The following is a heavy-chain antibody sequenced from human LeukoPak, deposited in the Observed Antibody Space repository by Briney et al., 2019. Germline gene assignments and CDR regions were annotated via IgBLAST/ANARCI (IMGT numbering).Heavy chain of an antibody. CDR2: IYYSGST. D-gene: IGHD5-12*01. Sequence: SETLSLTCTVSGGSISSNSYYWGWSRQPPGKGLEWIGSIYYSGSTYYNPSLKSRVTISVDTSKNQFSLKLSSVTAADTAVYYCARHGRYSGYDRAFDIWGQGTMVTVSS. CDR1: GGSISSNSYY. V-gene: IGHV4-39*01. CDR3: ARHGRYSGYDRAFDI. J-gene: IGHJ3*02.